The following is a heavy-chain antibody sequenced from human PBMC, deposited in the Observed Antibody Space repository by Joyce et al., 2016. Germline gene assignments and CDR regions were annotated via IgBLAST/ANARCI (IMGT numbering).Heavy chain of an antibody. V-gene: IGHV3-30*18. CDR3: AKILTATYSSGWFLDY. CDR1: GLTLSNYG. D-gene: IGHD6-25*01. Sequence: QVQLVESGGGVVQPGRSLRLSCAASGLTLSNYGVHWVRQAPGKGLEWLAVISYDGIYKYYADSVNGRFTISRDNSKNTVFLEMNSLRTEDTAVYYCAKILTATYSSGWFLDYWGQGTLVTVSS. CDR2: ISYDGIYK. J-gene: IGHJ4*02.